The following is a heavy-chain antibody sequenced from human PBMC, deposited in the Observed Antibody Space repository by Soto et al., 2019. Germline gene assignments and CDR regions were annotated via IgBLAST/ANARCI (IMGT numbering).Heavy chain of an antibody. J-gene: IGHJ4*02. CDR2: INPAGGTT. V-gene: IGHV1-46*01. CDR1: GYAFTRYF. Sequence: QVQLVQSGAEVKKPGASVKVSCQASGYAFTRYFMQWVRQAPGQGLEWMGLINPAGGTTSYAQQFQGRVTLTRDTSTSTVYMELSSLRSEYTAVYYCARDGAFDYWGQGTLVTVSS. D-gene: IGHD1-26*01. CDR3: ARDGAFDY.